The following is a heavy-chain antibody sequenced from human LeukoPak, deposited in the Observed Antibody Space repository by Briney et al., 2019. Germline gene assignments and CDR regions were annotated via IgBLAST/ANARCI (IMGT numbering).Heavy chain of an antibody. CDR3: ARGQHDFWSGYYHGY. CDR2: IYYSGST. Sequence: PSETLSLTCTVSGGSISSSSYYWGWIRQPPGKGLEWIGSIYYSGSTYYNPSLKSRVTISVDTSKNQFSLKLSSVTAADTAVYYCARGQHDFWSGYYHGYWGQGTLVTVSS. J-gene: IGHJ4*02. D-gene: IGHD3-3*01. V-gene: IGHV4-39*07. CDR1: GGSISSSSYY.